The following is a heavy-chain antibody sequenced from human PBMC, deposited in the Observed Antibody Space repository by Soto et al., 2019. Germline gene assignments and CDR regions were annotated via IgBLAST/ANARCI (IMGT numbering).Heavy chain of an antibody. CDR2: IIPIFGTA. CDR3: ASGNCSGGSCYSEYYYGMDV. V-gene: IGHV1-69*01. J-gene: IGHJ6*02. Sequence: QVQLVQSGAEVKKPGSLVKVSCKASGGTFSSYAISWVRQAPGQGLEWMGGIIPIFGTANYAQKFQGRVTITADESTSTAYMELSSLRSEDTAVYYCASGNCSGGSCYSEYYYGMDVWGQGTTVTVSS. D-gene: IGHD2-15*01. CDR1: GGTFSSYA.